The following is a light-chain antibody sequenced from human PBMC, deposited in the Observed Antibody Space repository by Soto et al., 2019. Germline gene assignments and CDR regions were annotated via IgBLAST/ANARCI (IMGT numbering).Light chain of an antibody. J-gene: IGLJ3*02. Sequence: QSALTQPASVSGSPGQSITISCTGTTSDVGGYNYVSWHQQHPGKAPKLMIHEVRYRPSGVSNRFSGSKSGNTASLAISGLQAEDEADYYCSSYTSSGTLVFGGGTKLTVL. V-gene: IGLV2-14*01. CDR2: EVR. CDR3: SSYTSSGTLV. CDR1: TSDVGGYNY.